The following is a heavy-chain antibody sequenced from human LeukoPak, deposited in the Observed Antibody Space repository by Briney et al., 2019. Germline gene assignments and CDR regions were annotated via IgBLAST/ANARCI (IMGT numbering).Heavy chain of an antibody. Sequence: GEALKSSCKTSGYDFTNYWMAWVRPVPAKGGGWMGIIFPGDSDTRYSPSFQGQVTISADQSFSAAYLQWSSLKASDTAMYYCAKTLVVAATPDTFDIWGQGTMVTVSS. CDR3: AKTLVVAATPDTFDI. CDR2: IFPGDSDT. V-gene: IGHV5-51*01. D-gene: IGHD2-15*01. J-gene: IGHJ3*02. CDR1: GYDFTNYW.